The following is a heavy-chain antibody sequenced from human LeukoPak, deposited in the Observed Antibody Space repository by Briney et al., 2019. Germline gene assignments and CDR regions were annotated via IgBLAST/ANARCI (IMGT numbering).Heavy chain of an antibody. V-gene: IGHV3-21*04. D-gene: IGHD6-19*01. CDR1: GFTFSSYS. CDR3: AKFVRQWLPRGAFDL. CDR2: ISSSSSYI. J-gene: IGHJ3*01. Sequence: GGSLRLSCAASGFTFSSYSMNWVRQAPGKGLEWVSSISSSSSYIYYADSLKGRFTISRDNSKDTLYLQMNSLRAGDTAVYYCAKFVRQWLPRGAFDLWGQGTMVTVSS.